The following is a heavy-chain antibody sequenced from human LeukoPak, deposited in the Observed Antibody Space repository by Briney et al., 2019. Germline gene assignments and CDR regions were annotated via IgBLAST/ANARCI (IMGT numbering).Heavy chain of an antibody. Sequence: SVKVSCKASRGTFSSYAVSWVRQAPGQGLEWMGGIIPIFGTANYAQKFQGRVTITTDESTSTAYIELSSRRCEDTAVYYYARGPLSSIWEGWGQGTLVTVSS. CDR2: IIPIFGTA. D-gene: IGHD6-13*01. CDR3: ARGPLSSIWEG. V-gene: IGHV1-69*05. J-gene: IGHJ4*02. CDR1: RGTFSSYA.